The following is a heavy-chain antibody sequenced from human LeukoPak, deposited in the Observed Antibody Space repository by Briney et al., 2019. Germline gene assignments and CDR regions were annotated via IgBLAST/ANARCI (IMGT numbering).Heavy chain of an antibody. V-gene: IGHV4-30-4*01. CDR3: ARDTRKYYYGSGSYQVLDY. Sequence: SETLSLTCTVSGGSISSGDYYWSWIRQPPGKCLEWIGYIYYSGSTYYNPSLKSRVTISVDTSKNQSSPKLSSVTAADTAVYYCARDTRKYYYGSGSYQVLDYWGQGTLATVSS. D-gene: IGHD3-10*01. CDR2: IYYSGST. CDR1: GGSISSGDYY. J-gene: IGHJ4*02.